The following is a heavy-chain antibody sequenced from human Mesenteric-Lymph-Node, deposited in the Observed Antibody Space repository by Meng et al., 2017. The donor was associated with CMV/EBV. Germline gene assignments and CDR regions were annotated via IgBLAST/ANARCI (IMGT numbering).Heavy chain of an antibody. D-gene: IGHD4-11*01. CDR1: GGSIDSYY. CDR3: ARDRGDMTTVTRADY. CDR2: IYHSGST. J-gene: IGHJ4*02. Sequence: SETLSLTCTVSGGSIDSYYWTWIRQPPGKGLEWIGSIYHSGSTYYNPSLKSRVTISVDTSKNQFSLKLSSVTAADTAVYYCARDRGDMTTVTRADYWGQGTLVTVSS. V-gene: IGHV4-38-2*02.